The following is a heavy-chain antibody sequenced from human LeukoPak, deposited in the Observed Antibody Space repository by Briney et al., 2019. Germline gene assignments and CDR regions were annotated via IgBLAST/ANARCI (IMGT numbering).Heavy chain of an antibody. CDR1: GFTFSSYW. V-gene: IGHV3-7*01. J-gene: IGHJ1*01. Sequence: GGSLRLSCAASGFTFSSYWMSWVRQAPGKGLEWVANIKQDGSEKYYVDSVKGRFTISRDNAKNSLYLQMNSLRAEDTAVYYCARDPYYYDSSGYWEHWGQGTLVTVSS. CDR3: ARDPYYYDSSGYWEH. D-gene: IGHD3-22*01. CDR2: IKQDGSEK.